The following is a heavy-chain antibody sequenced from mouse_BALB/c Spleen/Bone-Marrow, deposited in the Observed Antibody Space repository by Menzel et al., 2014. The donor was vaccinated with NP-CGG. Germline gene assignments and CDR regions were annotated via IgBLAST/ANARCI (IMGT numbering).Heavy chain of an antibody. CDR3: THDYDYYAMNY. Sequence: EVQLQQSGTVLARPGASVKMSCKASGYTFTSYWMHWVKQGPGQGLEWIGAIYPGNSDTSYNQKFKGKAKLTAVTSTSTAYMELSSLTNEDSAVYYCTHDYDYYAMNYWGQGTSVTVSS. CDR2: IYPGNSDT. J-gene: IGHJ4*01. D-gene: IGHD2-4*01. V-gene: IGHV1-5*01. CDR1: GYTFTSYW.